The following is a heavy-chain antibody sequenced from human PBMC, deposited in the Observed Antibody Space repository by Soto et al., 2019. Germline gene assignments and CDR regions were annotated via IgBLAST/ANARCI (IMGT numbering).Heavy chain of an antibody. CDR1: GFTFSSYG. Sequence: QVQLVESGGGVVQPGRSLRLSCAASGFTFSSYGMHWVRQAPGKGLEWVAVIWYDGSNKYYADSVKGRFTISRDNSKNTVYLQMNSLRAEDTAVYYCARDRIAAAGTDYFDYWGQGTLVTVSS. J-gene: IGHJ4*02. CDR2: IWYDGSNK. CDR3: ARDRIAAAGTDYFDY. D-gene: IGHD6-13*01. V-gene: IGHV3-33*01.